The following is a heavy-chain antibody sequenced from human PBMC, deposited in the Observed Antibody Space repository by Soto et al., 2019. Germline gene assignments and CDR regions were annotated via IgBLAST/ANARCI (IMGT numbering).Heavy chain of an antibody. J-gene: IGHJ4*02. CDR1: GYTFTSYG. D-gene: IGHD3-3*01. Sequence: QVQLVQSGAEVKKPGASVKVSCKASGYTFTSYGISWVRQAPGQGLEWMGWISAYNGNTNYAQKLQGRVTMTTDTATSTAYMELRSLRSDDTAVYYCARDLKGSYYDFWSGPDYWGQGTLVTVSS. V-gene: IGHV1-18*01. CDR3: ARDLKGSYYDFWSGPDY. CDR2: ISAYNGNT.